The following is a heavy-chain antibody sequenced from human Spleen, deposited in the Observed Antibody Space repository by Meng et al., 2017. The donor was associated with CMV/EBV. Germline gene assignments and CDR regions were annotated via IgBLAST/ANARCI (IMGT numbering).Heavy chain of an antibody. CDR1: GGSLSSDDYY. D-gene: IGHD5-24*01. Sequence: LRLSCSVSGGSLSSDDYYWTWIRQPPGRGLEWIASIYYSGNTYHNPSLKSRVIILVDTSKNQFSLRLSSVTAADTAVYYCARGSTRDKFDPWGQGALVTVSS. J-gene: IGHJ5*02. CDR3: ARGSTRDKFDP. V-gene: IGHV4-30-4*08. CDR2: IYYSGNT.